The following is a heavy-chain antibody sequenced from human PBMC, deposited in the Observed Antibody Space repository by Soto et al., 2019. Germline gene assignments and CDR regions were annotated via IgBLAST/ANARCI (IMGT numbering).Heavy chain of an antibody. CDR3: ARGGSGTYHV. V-gene: IGHV4-31*02. CDR1: DDSITGGGYF. Sequence: QVQLQESGPGLVKPSQTLTLTCTVSDDSITGGGYFWTWIRQLPGKGLEWLGATYYRGNTFYNPSLTRRGTISLDPSQRRVPLRVTSVTAADTASYFCARGGSGTYHVWGQGTLVIVSS. J-gene: IGHJ4*02. D-gene: IGHD3-10*01. CDR2: TYYRGNT.